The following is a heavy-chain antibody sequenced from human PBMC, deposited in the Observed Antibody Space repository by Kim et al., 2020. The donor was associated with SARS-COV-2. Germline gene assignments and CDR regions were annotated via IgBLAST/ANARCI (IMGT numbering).Heavy chain of an antibody. V-gene: IGHV4-59*01. CDR2: IYYSGST. CDR3: ARGPRWELRRRGFDP. D-gene: IGHD1-26*01. Sequence: SETLSLTCTVSGGSISSYYWSWIRQPPGKGLEWIGYIYYSGSTNYNPSLKSRVTISVDTSKNQFSLKLSSVTAADTAVYYCARGPRWELRRRGFDPWGQGTLVTVSS. J-gene: IGHJ5*02. CDR1: GGSISSYY.